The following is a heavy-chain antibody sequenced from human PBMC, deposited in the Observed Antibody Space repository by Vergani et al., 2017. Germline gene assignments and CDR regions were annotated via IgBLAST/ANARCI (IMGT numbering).Heavy chain of an antibody. CDR3: ARASYYYDSSGYYSYYSYGMDV. D-gene: IGHD3-22*01. J-gene: IGHJ6*02. CDR1: GGSISSSNW. Sequence: QVQLQESGPGLVKPSGTLSLTCAVSGGSISSSNWWSWVRQPPGKGLEWIGEIYHSGSTNYNPSLKSRVTISVDKSKNQFSLKLSSVIAADTAVYYCARASYYYDSSGYYSYYSYGMDVWGQGTTVTVPS. CDR2: IYHSGST. V-gene: IGHV4-4*02.